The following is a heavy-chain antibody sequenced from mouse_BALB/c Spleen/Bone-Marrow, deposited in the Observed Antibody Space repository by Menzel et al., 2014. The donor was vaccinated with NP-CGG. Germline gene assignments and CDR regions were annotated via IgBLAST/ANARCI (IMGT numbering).Heavy chain of an antibody. J-gene: IGHJ3*01. CDR3: ARHAYYEQTEVYFVY. D-gene: IGHD2-10*01. CDR2: ISGGGSYT. Sequence: EVKLQESGGGLVKSGGSLKLSCAASGFTFSNYGMSWVRQTPEKRLEWVATISGGGSYTFYSDSVKGRFTISRDNAKNNLYLQLSSLRSEDTALYYCARHAYYEQTEVYFVYWGQGTLVTVSA. V-gene: IGHV5-9-2*01. CDR1: GFTFSNYG.